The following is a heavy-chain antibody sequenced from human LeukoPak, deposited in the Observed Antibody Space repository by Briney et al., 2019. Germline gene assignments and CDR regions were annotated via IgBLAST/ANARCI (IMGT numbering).Heavy chain of an antibody. CDR3: ARGNYYGSGTLFDA. CDR1: GYSFSDYY. CDR2: IDPYSGGT. Sequence: GASVKVSCKASGYSFSDYYMHWVRRAPGQGLEWMGWIDPYSGGTNHAQKFQGRVTLTRDTSIRTAYLELSRLTSDDTADYYCARGNYYGSGTLFDAWGLGTLVTVSA. J-gene: IGHJ5*02. V-gene: IGHV1-2*02. D-gene: IGHD3-10*01.